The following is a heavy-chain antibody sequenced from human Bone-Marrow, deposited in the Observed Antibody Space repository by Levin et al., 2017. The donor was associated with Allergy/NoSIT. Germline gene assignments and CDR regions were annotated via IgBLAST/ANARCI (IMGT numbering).Heavy chain of an antibody. V-gene: IGHV4-31*03. D-gene: IGHD3-10*01. CDR1: GGSISGVGYY. J-gene: IGHJ4*02. CDR3: ARVRSTMVRGSWDFDS. Sequence: SETLSLTCTVSGGSISGVGYYWSWIRQHPGKGLEWIGYIYYTGSTHYNPALKSRLTISLDTSKDQFSLTLTSVTAAATAVYYCARVRSTMVRGSWDFDSWGQGTRVTVSS. CDR2: IYYTGST.